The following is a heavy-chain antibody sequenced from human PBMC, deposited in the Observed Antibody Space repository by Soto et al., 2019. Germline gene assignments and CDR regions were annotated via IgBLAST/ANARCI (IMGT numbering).Heavy chain of an antibody. J-gene: IGHJ5*02. D-gene: IGHD3-3*01. CDR3: ASNPLYDFWSGYYDLNWFDP. CDR2: ISSSGSTI. V-gene: IGHV3-48*03. Sequence: PGGSLRLSCAASGFTFSSYEMNWVRQAPGKGLEWVSYISSSGSTIYYADSVKGRFTISRDNAKNSLYLQMNSLRAEDTAVYYCASNPLYDFWSGYYDLNWFDPWGQGTLVTVPS. CDR1: GFTFSSYE.